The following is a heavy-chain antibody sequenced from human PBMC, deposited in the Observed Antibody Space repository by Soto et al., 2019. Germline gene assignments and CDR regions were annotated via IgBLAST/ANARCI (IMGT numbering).Heavy chain of an antibody. CDR2: ISSSSSTI. CDR1: GFTFSSYS. V-gene: IGHV3-48*02. CDR3: ATTPYLMGVFQH. D-gene: IGHD3-16*01. Sequence: EVQLVESGGGLVQPGGSLRLSCAASGFTFSSYSMNWVRQAPGKGLEWVSYISSSSSTIYYADSVKGRFTISRDNAKNSLYLQMNSLRDEDTAVYYCATTPYLMGVFQHWGQGTLVTVSS. J-gene: IGHJ1*01.